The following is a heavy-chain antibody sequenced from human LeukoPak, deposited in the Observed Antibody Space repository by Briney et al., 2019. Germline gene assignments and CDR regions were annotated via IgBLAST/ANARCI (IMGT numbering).Heavy chain of an antibody. CDR3: ARDLTGSVFDF. CDR2: ITSDGSST. D-gene: IGHD4/OR15-4a*01. J-gene: IGHJ4*02. V-gene: IGHV3-74*01. CDR1: GFTFSSYW. Sequence: GGSLILSCAASGFTFSSYWMHWVRQVPGKGLVCVSRITSDGSSTSYADSVRGRFTISRDNAKNTVYLQMNSLRAEDTAVYYCARDLTGSVFDFWGQGTLVTVSS.